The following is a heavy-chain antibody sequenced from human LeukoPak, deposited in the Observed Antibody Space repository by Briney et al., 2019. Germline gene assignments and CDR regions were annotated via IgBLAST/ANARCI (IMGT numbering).Heavy chain of an antibody. J-gene: IGHJ6*02. CDR3: ANQKSDFRLRYYYYGMDV. V-gene: IGHV3-30*18. CDR2: ISYDGSNK. D-gene: IGHD3-3*01. Sequence: GGSLRLSCAASGFTFSSYGMHWIRQAAGKGLEWVAVISYDGSNKYYADSVKGRFTISRDNSKNTLYLQMNSLRAEDTAVYYCANQKSDFRLRYYYYGMDVWGQGTTVTVSS. CDR1: GFTFSSYG.